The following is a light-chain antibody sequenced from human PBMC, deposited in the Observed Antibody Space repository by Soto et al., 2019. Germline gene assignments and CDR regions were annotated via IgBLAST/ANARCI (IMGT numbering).Light chain of an antibody. CDR3: LRYGDSPPAYT. J-gene: IGKJ2*01. Sequence: EIVLTQSPGTVSLSPGERATLSCRASQSVSSRNLAWYRQKPGQAPSLLIFGASNRATGIPDWFSGSGSGTDFTLTISRLEPEDCAVYYCLRYGDSPPAYTFGQGTKLEIK. CDR2: GAS. CDR1: QSVSSRN. V-gene: IGKV3-20*01.